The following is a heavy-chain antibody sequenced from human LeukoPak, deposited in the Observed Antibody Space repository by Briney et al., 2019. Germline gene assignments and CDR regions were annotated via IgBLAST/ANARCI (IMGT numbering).Heavy chain of an antibody. CDR3: ARVVYSAHFDY. CDR2: ISSSGTYI. V-gene: IGHV3-21*01. Sequence: GGSLRLSCSAFEFTFSSYNMNWVREAPGKGLEWVSSISSSGTYIYYADSVKGRFTISRDNAKNSLFLQMNSLRAEDTAVYYCARVVYSAHFDYWGQGTLVTVSS. J-gene: IGHJ4*02. CDR1: EFTFSSYN. D-gene: IGHD1-26*01.